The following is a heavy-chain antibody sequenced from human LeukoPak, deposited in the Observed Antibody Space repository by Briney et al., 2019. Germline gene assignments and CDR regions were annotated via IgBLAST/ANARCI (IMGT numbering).Heavy chain of an antibody. CDR1: GFTFSDYY. V-gene: IGHV3-11*05. CDR3: ARALYYYASSGYYPAY. CDR2: ISSSSYT. Sequence: GGSLRLSCAASGFTFSDYYMSWIRQAAEKGLEWVSYISSSSYTNYADSVKGRFTISKDNANNSLYLQMNSLRAEDTAVYYCARALYYYASSGYYPAYWGQGTLATVSS. D-gene: IGHD3-22*01. J-gene: IGHJ4*02.